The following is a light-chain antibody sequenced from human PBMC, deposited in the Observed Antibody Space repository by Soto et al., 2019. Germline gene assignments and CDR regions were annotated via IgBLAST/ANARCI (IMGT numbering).Light chain of an antibody. CDR3: CSHTSFSTVV. V-gene: IGLV2-14*01. J-gene: IGLJ2*01. CDR2: GVS. CDR1: SSDVGGYNY. Sequence: QSALTQPASVSGSPGQSITISCTGTSSDVGGYNYVSWYQHHPGKAPKLILFGVSDRPSGVSLRFSGSKSGNTASLTISGLQAEDAAEYYCCSHTSFSTVVFGGGIKLTVL.